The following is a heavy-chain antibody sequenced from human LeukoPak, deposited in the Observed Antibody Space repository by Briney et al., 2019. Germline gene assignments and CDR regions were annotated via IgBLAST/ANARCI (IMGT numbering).Heavy chain of an antibody. J-gene: IGHJ4*02. D-gene: IGHD2-21*02. V-gene: IGHV1-46*01. CDR3: ARGQEPPASHIVVVTADFDY. Sequence: ASVKVSCKASGYTFTSYYMHWVRQAPGQGLEWMGIINPSGCNTSYAQKFQGRVTMTRDTHTSTVYMELRSLRSEDTAVYYCARGQEPPASHIVVVTADFDYWGQGTLVTVSS. CDR1: GYTFTSYY. CDR2: INPSGCNT.